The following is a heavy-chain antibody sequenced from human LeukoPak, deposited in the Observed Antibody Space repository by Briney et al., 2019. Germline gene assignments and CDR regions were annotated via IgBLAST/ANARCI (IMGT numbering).Heavy chain of an antibody. V-gene: IGHV4-59*01. CDR2: IYYSGST. D-gene: IGHD6-19*01. CDR3: ARESQYSSGWYRGFDY. CDR1: GGSISSYY. J-gene: IGHJ4*02. Sequence: SETLSLTCTVSGGSISSYYWSWIRQPPGKGLEWIGYIYYSGSTNYNPSPKSRVTISVDTSKNQFSLKLSSVTAADTAVYYCARESQYSSGWYRGFDYWGQGTLVTVSS.